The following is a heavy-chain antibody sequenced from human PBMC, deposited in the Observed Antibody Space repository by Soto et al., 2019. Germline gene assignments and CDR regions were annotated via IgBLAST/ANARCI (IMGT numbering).Heavy chain of an antibody. CDR2: IYYSGST. CDR3: ARYGDYIFDY. V-gene: IGHV4-59*01. CDR1: GGSISSYY. Sequence: PSETLSLTCTVSGGSISSYYWSWIRQPPGKGLEWIGYIYYSGSTIYNPSLKSRVTISIDTSKNQFSLKLSSVTAADTAVYYCARYGDYIFDYWGRGTLVTVSS. J-gene: IGHJ4*02. D-gene: IGHD4-17*01.